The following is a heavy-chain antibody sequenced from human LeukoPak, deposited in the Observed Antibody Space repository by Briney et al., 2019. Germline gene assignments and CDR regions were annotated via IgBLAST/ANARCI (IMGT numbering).Heavy chain of an antibody. CDR3: ARDRLYGDPIDY. Sequence: ASVKVSCKASGYTFTGYYMHWVRQAPGQGLEWMGWINLNSGGTNYAQKFQGRVTMTRDTSITTAYMELSRLRSDDTAVYYCARDRLYGDPIDYWGQGTLVTVSS. CDR1: GYTFTGYY. D-gene: IGHD4-17*01. J-gene: IGHJ4*02. V-gene: IGHV1-2*02. CDR2: INLNSGGT.